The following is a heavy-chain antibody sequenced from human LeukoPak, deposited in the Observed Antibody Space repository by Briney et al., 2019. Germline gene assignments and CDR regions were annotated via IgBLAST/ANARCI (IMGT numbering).Heavy chain of an antibody. Sequence: ASVKVSCKASGYTFTSYGISWVRQAPGQGLEWMGWISAYNGNTNYAQKFQGRVTITADKSTSTAYMELSSLRSEDTAVYYCASGMDVWGQGTTVTVSS. CDR1: GYTFTSYG. V-gene: IGHV1-18*01. J-gene: IGHJ6*02. CDR2: ISAYNGNT. CDR3: ASGMDV.